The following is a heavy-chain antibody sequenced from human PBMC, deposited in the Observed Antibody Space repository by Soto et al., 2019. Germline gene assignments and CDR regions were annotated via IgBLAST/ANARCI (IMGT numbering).Heavy chain of an antibody. Sequence: QVQLVQSGAEVKKPGSSVRVSCKASGGTFNDYTVTWVRQAPGQGLEWMGRIIPMRGITTHAQNFQGRVALTVDKSQSTAYMELSSLRFEDTAMYFCARNDPFDSWGQGTLVTVSS. V-gene: IGHV1-69*02. CDR2: IIPMRGIT. J-gene: IGHJ4*02. CDR1: GGTFNDYT. D-gene: IGHD1-1*01. CDR3: ARNDPFDS.